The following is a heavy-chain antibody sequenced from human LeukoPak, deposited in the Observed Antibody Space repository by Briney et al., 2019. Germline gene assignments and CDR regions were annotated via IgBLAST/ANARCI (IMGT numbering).Heavy chain of an antibody. D-gene: IGHD2-2*01. CDR3: AKDRYCNSTSCYGDNWFDP. V-gene: IGHV3-23*01. CDR1: GFSFSNYA. CDR2: ISGSGGST. J-gene: IGHJ5*02. Sequence: GGSLRISCAASGFSFSNYAMSWVRQAPGKGLEWVSVISGSGGSTYYADSVKGRFTISRDNSKNTLYLQMKSLRAEDTAVYYCAKDRYCNSTSCYGDNWFDPWGQGTLVTVSS.